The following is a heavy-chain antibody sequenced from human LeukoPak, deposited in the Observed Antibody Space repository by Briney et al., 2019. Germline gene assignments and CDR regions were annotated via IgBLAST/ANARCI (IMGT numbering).Heavy chain of an antibody. CDR3: GSGYDNFDY. D-gene: IGHD5-12*01. CDR2: IKQDGSAK. CDR1: GFTFSSYW. V-gene: IGHV3-7*01. Sequence: PGGSLRLSCAASGFTFSSYWMSWVRQAPGQGLEWVANIKQDGSAKYYVDSVKGRFTISRDNAKNSLYLQMNSLRAEDTAVYYCGSGYDNFDYWGQGTLVTVSS. J-gene: IGHJ4*02.